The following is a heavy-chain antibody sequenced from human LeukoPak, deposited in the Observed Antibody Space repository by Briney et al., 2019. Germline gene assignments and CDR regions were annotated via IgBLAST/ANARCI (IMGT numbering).Heavy chain of an antibody. V-gene: IGHV4-34*01. Sequence: PSETLSLTCAVYGGSFSGYYWSWIRQPPGKGLEWIGEINHSGSTYYNPSLKSRVTISVDTSKNQFSLKLSSVTAADTAVYYCATRRAGAGTIDYWGQGTLVTVSS. CDR1: GGSFSGYY. J-gene: IGHJ4*02. CDR2: INHSGST. D-gene: IGHD6-19*01. CDR3: ATRRAGAGTIDY.